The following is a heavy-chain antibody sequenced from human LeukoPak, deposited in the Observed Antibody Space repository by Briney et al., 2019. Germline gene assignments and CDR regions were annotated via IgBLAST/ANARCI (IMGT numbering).Heavy chain of an antibody. Sequence: GASVKVSCKASGYTFSNYGISGVRQAPGQGLEWVGWISAHTGKTNYAQKVQGRVTMTTDTSTSTAYMDLRSLRPDDTAVYYCAREKYTYGRAFYFEYWGQGTLVSVSS. D-gene: IGHD5-18*01. CDR1: GYTFSNYG. V-gene: IGHV1-18*01. J-gene: IGHJ4*02. CDR3: AREKYTYGRAFYFEY. CDR2: ISAHTGKT.